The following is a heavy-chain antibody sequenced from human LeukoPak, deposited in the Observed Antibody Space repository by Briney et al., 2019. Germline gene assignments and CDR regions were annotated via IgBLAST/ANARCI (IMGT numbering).Heavy chain of an antibody. CDR2: ISAYNGNT. Sequence: ASVKVSCKASGYTFTSYGISWVRRAPGQGLEWMGWISAYNGNTNYAQKLQGRVTMTTDTSTSTAYMELRSLRSDDTAVYYCARENYPPYYYYGMDVWGQGTTVTVSS. CDR1: GYTFTSYG. CDR3: ARENYPPYYYYGMDV. V-gene: IGHV1-18*01. J-gene: IGHJ6*02. D-gene: IGHD1-7*01.